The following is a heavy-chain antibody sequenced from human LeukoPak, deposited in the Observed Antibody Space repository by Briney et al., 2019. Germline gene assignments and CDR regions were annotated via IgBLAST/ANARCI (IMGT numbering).Heavy chain of an antibody. D-gene: IGHD1-20*01. J-gene: IGHJ3*02. CDR2: ISAYNGNT. Sequence: SVKVSCKASGYTFTSYYMHWVRQAPGQGLEWMGWISAYNGNTNYAQKLQGRVTMTTDTSTSTAYMELRSLRSDDTAVYYCARGGYNWNPDAFDIWGQGTMVTVSS. CDR3: ARGGYNWNPDAFDI. V-gene: IGHV1-18*04. CDR1: GYTFTSYY.